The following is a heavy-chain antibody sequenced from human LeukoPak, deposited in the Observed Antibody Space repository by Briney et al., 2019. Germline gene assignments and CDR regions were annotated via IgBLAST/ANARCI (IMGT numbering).Heavy chain of an antibody. CDR1: GFTFSSYG. CDR3: AKESVIVKGYFDY. D-gene: IGHD3-16*02. V-gene: IGHV3-23*01. Sequence: GGTLRLSCAASGFTFSSYGMTWVRQAPGKGLEWVSAISGGGDSTYYADSVKGRFTISRDNSKNTLYLQMNSLRAEDTAVYYCAKESVIVKGYFDYWGQGTLVTVSS. J-gene: IGHJ4*02. CDR2: ISGGGDST.